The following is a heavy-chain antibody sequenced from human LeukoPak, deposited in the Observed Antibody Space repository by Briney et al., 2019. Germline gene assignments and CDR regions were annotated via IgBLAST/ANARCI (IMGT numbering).Heavy chain of an antibody. CDR3: ARCSSTSCSRPSFDY. Sequence: SETLSLTCTVSGGSISSYYWSWIRQPPGKGLEWIGYIYYSGSTNYNPSLKSRVTISVDTSKNQFSLKLSSVTAADTAVYYCARCSSTSCSRPSFDYWGQGTLVTASS. CDR1: GGSISSYY. CDR2: IYYSGST. J-gene: IGHJ4*02. D-gene: IGHD2-2*01. V-gene: IGHV4-59*01.